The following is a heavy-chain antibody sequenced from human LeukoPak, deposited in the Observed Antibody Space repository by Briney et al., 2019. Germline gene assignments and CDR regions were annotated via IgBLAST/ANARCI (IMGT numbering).Heavy chain of an antibody. Sequence: GGSLRLSCAASGFTFSSYWMHWVRQAPGKGLEWVANIKQDGSEIYYVDSVKGRFTISRDNAKNSLYLQMNSLRAEDTAVYYCAKGPCSTSCYSVPDHVWGQGTTVTVSS. CDR2: IKQDGSEI. CDR3: AKGPCSTSCYSVPDHV. J-gene: IGHJ6*02. V-gene: IGHV3-7*03. CDR1: GFTFSSYW. D-gene: IGHD2-2*01.